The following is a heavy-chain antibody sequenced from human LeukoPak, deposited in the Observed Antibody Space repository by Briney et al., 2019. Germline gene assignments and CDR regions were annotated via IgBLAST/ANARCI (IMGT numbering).Heavy chain of an antibody. J-gene: IGHJ4*02. CDR3: AKDGGPYYYDRSGYYDY. CDR1: GFTFSSYW. V-gene: IGHV3-23*01. D-gene: IGHD3-22*01. Sequence: PGGSLRLSCAASGFTFSSYWMSWVRQAPGKGLEWVSAMSGSGGSTYSADSVKGRFTISRDNSKNTLYLQMNSLRAEDTAVYYCAKDGGPYYYDRSGYYDYWGQGTLVTVSS. CDR2: MSGSGGST.